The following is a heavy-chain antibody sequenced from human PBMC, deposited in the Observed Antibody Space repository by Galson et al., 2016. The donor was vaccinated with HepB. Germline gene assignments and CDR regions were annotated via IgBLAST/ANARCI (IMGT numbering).Heavy chain of an antibody. CDR3: SGRGGVQTSFDGMDV. CDR1: GASTSSSSYY. CDR2: IYYSGST. D-gene: IGHD1-26*01. Sequence: SETLSLTCTVSGASTSSSSYYWGWIRQPPGKGLEWIGSIYYSGSTYYNPSLESRVTISVDTSKNQFSLELSSVTAADTAVYYCSGRGGVQTSFDGMDVWGQGSTVIVSS. J-gene: IGHJ6*02. V-gene: IGHV4-39*07.